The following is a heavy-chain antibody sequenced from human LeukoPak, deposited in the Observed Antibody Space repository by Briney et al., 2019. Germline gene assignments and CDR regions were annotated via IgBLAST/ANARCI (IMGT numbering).Heavy chain of an antibody. J-gene: IGHJ4*02. CDR1: GFTFSDYY. CDR2: ISSSGSTI. D-gene: IGHD2-21*01. Sequence: PGGSLRLSCAASGFTFSDYYMSWIRQAPGKGLEWVSYISSSGSTIYYADSVKGRFTISRDNAKNSLYLQMNSLRAEDTAVYYCARDPPTGYQTRFKMGIDWGQGTLVTVSS. V-gene: IGHV3-11*04. CDR3: ARDPPTGYQTRFKMGID.